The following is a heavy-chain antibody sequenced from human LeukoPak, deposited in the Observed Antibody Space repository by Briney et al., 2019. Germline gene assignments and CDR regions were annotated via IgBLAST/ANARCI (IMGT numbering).Heavy chain of an antibody. CDR3: ARLRPTMVRGVTRAKDYYYYYMGV. CDR2: INHSGST. D-gene: IGHD3-10*01. V-gene: IGHV4-34*01. Sequence: PSETLSLTCAVYGGSFSGYYWSWIRQPPGKGLEWIGEINHSGSTNYNPSLKSRVTISVDTSKNQFSLKLSSVTAADTAVYYCARLRPTMVRGVTRAKDYYYYYMGVWGKGTTVTISS. J-gene: IGHJ6*03. CDR1: GGSFSGYY.